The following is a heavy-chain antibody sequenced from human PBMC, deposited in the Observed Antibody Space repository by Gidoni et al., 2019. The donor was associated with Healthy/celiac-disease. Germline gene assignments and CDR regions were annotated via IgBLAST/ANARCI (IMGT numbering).Heavy chain of an antibody. CDR2: ISSSSSTI. Sequence: EVQLVESGGGLVQPGGSLRLSGAASGFTFSSYSMNWVRQAPGKGLELVAYISSSSSTIYYAASVKARFTISRDNAKNSLYLQMNSLRAEDTAVYYCARDSLDFDLLGRGPLVTVSS. D-gene: IGHD3-16*01. J-gene: IGHJ2*01. CDR3: ARDSLDFDL. V-gene: IGHV3-48*01. CDR1: GFTFSSYS.